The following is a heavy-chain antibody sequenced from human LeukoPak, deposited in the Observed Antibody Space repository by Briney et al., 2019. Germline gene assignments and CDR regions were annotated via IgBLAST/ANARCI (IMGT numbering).Heavy chain of an antibody. CDR2: INSDGSST. J-gene: IGHJ4*02. Sequence: PGGSLRLSCAASGFTFSTYWMRWVRQAPGKGLVWVSRINSDGSSTNYADSVKGRFTISRDNAKNTLYLQMNSLRAEDTAVYYCAGRYCSGGTCYYYWGQGTLVTVSS. V-gene: IGHV3-74*01. D-gene: IGHD2-15*01. CDR1: GFTFSTYW. CDR3: AGRYCSGGTCYYY.